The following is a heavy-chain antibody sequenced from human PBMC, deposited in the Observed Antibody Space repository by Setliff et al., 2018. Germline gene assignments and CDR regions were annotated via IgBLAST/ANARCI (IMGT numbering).Heavy chain of an antibody. V-gene: IGHV4-61*09. D-gene: IGHD2-15*01. Sequence: SSETLSLTCTVSGGSINNGSYYWSWIRQPAGKGLEWIGHIYTSGSTNYNPSLKSRVTISVDTSKNQFSLKLSSVTAADTAVYYCASAAAGYCSGRSCYAKLYFDFWGQGTLVTVSS. CDR1: GGSINNGSYY. J-gene: IGHJ4*02. CDR2: IYTSGST. CDR3: ASAAAGYCSGRSCYAKLYFDF.